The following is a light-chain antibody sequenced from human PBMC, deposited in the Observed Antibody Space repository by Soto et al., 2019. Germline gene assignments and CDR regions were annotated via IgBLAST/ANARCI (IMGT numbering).Light chain of an antibody. CDR2: AAS. CDR3: QQYDKWPRT. V-gene: IGKV1-5*01. J-gene: IGKJ1*01. CDR1: QTISSW. Sequence: DIQMTQSPSTLSGSVGDRVTITCRASQTISSWLAWYQQKPGKAPKRLIYAASSLQSGVPSRFSGSGSGTEFTLTISSLQSDDLAVYYCQQYDKWPRTFGQGTKVDIK.